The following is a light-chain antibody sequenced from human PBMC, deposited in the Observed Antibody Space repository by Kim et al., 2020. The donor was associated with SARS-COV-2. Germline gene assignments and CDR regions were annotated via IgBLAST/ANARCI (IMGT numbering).Light chain of an antibody. J-gene: IGKJ1*01. V-gene: IGKV3-20*01. CDR1: QSISSNY. CDR3: QQYSGSPRT. Sequence: IVLTQSPGTLSLSPGDSATLSCRASQSISSNYLAWYQHKPGQAPRLLIYGASSRATGIPDKFSGGGSGTDFSLTISRLEPEDFAVYYCQQYSGSPRTFGQGTKVDIK. CDR2: GAS.